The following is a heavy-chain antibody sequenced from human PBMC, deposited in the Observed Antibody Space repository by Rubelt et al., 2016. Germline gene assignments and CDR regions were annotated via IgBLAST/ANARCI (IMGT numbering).Heavy chain of an antibody. CDR3: ARGGVSYSDY. CDR2: IYYSGTT. D-gene: IGHD2-21*01. J-gene: IGHJ4*02. V-gene: IGHV4-39*07. CDR1: GASISSSPYY. Sequence: QLQLQESGPGLVKPSETLSLTCTVSGASISSSPYYWGWIRQPPGKGLEWIGNIYYSGTTYYNPSLKSRVTISVDTSKNQFSLKRNSVTAAETALYYCARGGVSYSDYWGQGTLVTVSS.